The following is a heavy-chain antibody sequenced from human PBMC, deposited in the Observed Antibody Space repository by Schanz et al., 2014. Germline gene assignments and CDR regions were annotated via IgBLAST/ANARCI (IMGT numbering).Heavy chain of an antibody. V-gene: IGHV3-21*02. CDR3: AIIGVMVAVAGTRADY. D-gene: IGHD6-19*01. Sequence: VQLVESGGGLVKPGGSLRLSCAASGFTISSYSMNWVRQAPGKGLEWVSSISSSGSYIYYADSVKGRFSISRDNAKNSLFLQMNRLRAEDTALYYCAIIGVMVAVAGTRADYWGQGTLVTVSS. CDR2: ISSSGSYI. J-gene: IGHJ4*02. CDR1: GFTISSYS.